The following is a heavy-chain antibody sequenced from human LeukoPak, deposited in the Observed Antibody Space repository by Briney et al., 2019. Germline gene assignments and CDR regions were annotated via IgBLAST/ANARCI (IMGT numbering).Heavy chain of an antibody. V-gene: IGHV4-59*01. Sequence: SETLSLTCTVSGGSISSYYWSWIRQSPGKGLEWIGYIYYSGSTNYNPSLKSRVTISVDTSKNQFSLKLSSVTAADTAVYYCARDLAENYFDYWGQGTLVTVSS. J-gene: IGHJ4*02. CDR1: GGSISSYY. CDR2: IYYSGST. CDR3: ARDLAENYFDY. D-gene: IGHD3-16*01.